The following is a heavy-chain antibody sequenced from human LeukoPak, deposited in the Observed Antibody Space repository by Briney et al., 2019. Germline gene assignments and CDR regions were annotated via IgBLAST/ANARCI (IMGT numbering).Heavy chain of an antibody. J-gene: IGHJ4*02. CDR1: GGSISSSSYY. V-gene: IGHV4-39*07. D-gene: IGHD3-10*01. CDR3: ASRGTPDYGSGKIDY. CDR2: IYYSGST. Sequence: PSETLSLTCTVSGGSISSSSYYWGWIRQPPGKGLEWIGSIYYSGSTYYNPSLKSRVTISVDTSKNQFSLKLSSVTAADTAVYYCASRGTPDYGSGKIDYWGQGTLVTVSS.